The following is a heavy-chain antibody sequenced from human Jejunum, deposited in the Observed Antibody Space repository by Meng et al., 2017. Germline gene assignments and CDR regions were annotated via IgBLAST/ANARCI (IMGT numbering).Heavy chain of an antibody. CDR3: ARQMIPHSSGWYP. D-gene: IGHD6-19*01. V-gene: IGHV3-48*03. Sequence: GGSLRLSCAASGFTFSSHEMNWVRQAPGKGLEWVSYITSSGSTIYYADSARGRFTISRDNAKNSLFLQMNSLRAEDTAVYYCARQMIPHSSGWYPWGQGTLVTVSS. CDR1: GFTFSSHE. CDR2: ITSSGSTI. J-gene: IGHJ5*02.